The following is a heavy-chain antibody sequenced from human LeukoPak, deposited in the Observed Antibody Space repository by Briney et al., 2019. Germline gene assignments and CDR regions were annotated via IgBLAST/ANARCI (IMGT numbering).Heavy chain of an antibody. V-gene: IGHV3-64*01. CDR2: ISGSGGST. D-gene: IGHD3-22*01. Sequence: GGSLRLSCAASGFTFSSYAMYWVRQAPGKGLESVSTISGSGGSTYYATSVKGRFVISRDNSKNTLNLQMNSLRTEDTAVYYCARDSMIVGWYFQHWGQGTLVTVSS. J-gene: IGHJ1*01. CDR3: ARDSMIVGWYFQH. CDR1: GFTFSSYA.